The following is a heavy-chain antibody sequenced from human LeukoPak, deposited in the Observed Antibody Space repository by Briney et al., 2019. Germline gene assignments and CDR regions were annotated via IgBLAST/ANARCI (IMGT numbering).Heavy chain of an antibody. D-gene: IGHD3-10*01. CDR3: AKGVRLWFAFYFDY. Sequence: GGSLRLSCAASDFTLSNYAMSWFRQAPGKGLEWVSSISGNGYNTYYAASVKDRFTISGDSSTNTLTLQMHRLRAEDTADYYCAKGVRLWFAFYFDYWGQGTLVTVSS. V-gene: IGHV3-23*01. CDR2: ISGNGYNT. J-gene: IGHJ4*02. CDR1: DFTLSNYA.